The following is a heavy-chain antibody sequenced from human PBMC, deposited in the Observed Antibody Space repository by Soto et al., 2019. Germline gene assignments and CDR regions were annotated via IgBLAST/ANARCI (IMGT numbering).Heavy chain of an antibody. J-gene: IGHJ4*02. CDR2: IRGSGGSI. CDR1: GFTFSSYA. CDR3: VKGIRYGYAGLDY. D-gene: IGHD5-18*01. Sequence: DVQLLESGGDLVQPGESLSLSCVASGFTFSSYAMHWVRQAPGLGLEWVSTIRGSGGSIYYADSVKGRFAISRDNSKNTLFLQMSSLRVEDTAIYYCVKGIRYGYAGLDYWGQGTLVTVSS. V-gene: IGHV3-23*01.